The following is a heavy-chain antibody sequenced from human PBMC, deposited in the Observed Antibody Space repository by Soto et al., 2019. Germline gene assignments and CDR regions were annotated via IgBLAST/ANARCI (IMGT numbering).Heavy chain of an antibody. CDR3: SSSSWPDRYYFDY. J-gene: IGHJ4*02. CDR1: GGSISSGGYY. D-gene: IGHD6-13*01. V-gene: IGHV4-31*03. CDR2: IYYSGST. Sequence: TLSLTCTVSGGSISSGGYYWSWIRQHPGKGLEWIGYIYYSGSTYYNPSLKSRVTISVDTSKNQFSLKLSSVTAADTAVYYCSSSSWPDRYYFDYWGQGTLVTVLL.